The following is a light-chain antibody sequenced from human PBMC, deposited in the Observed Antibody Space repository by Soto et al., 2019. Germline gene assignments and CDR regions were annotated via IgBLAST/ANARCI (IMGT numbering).Light chain of an antibody. CDR2: GAS. CDR1: QDITRW. Sequence: DIQMTQSPSSVSGSVGDRVTITCRASQDITRWLAWYQQKPGKAPKLLIYGASSLQSGVPSRFSGSGSETDFTLTISSLQPEDSATYYCQQTNTCPLTFGGGTKVEIK. J-gene: IGKJ4*01. V-gene: IGKV1-12*01. CDR3: QQTNTCPLT.